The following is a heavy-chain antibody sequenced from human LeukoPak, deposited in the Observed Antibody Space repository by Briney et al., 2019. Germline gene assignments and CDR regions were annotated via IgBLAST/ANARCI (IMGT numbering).Heavy chain of an antibody. D-gene: IGHD3-10*01. CDR2: IYYSGST. CDR3: ARDIYGSGSPDW. Sequence: SETLSLTCTVSGGSISSYYWSWIRQPPGKGLEWIGYIYYSGSTNYNPSLKSRVTISVGTSKNQFSLKLSSVTAADTAVYYCARDIYGSGSPDWWGQGTLVTVSS. CDR1: GGSISSYY. J-gene: IGHJ4*02. V-gene: IGHV4-59*01.